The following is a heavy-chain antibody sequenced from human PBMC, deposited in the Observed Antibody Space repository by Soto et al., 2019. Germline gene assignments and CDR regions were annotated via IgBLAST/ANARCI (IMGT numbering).Heavy chain of an antibody. CDR3: ARATIFGVARKRDPYYYFDY. D-gene: IGHD3-3*01. J-gene: IGHJ4*02. CDR2: IIPIFGTA. V-gene: IGHV1-69*01. CDR1: GGTFSSYA. Sequence: QVQLVQSGAEVKKPGSSVKVSCKASGGTFSSYAISWVRQAPGQGLEWMGGIIPIFGTANYAQKFQGRVTITADESTSTDYMELSSLRSEDTAVYYCARATIFGVARKRDPYYYFDYWGQGTLVTVSS.